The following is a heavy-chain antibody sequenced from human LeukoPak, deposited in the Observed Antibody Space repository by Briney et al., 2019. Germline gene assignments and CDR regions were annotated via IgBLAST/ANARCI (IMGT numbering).Heavy chain of an antibody. CDR1: GGSISSYY. D-gene: IGHD3-10*01. CDR3: ARVEEGYGSGRRGNFYYCYMDV. CDR2: VHYSGST. Sequence: PSETLSLTCTVSGGSISSYYWSWIRQPPGKGLEWIGYVHYSGSTNYNPSLKSRVTISVDTSKNQFSLKLSSVTTADTAVYYCARVEEGYGSGRRGNFYYCYMDVWGKGTTVTISS. J-gene: IGHJ6*03. V-gene: IGHV4-59*01.